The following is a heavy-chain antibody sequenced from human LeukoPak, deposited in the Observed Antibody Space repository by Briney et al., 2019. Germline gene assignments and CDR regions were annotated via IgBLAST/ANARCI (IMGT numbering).Heavy chain of an antibody. Sequence: PGGTLRLSCAASGFTFSGYAMNWVRQAPGKGLEWVSVIYTGGTTYYADSVKGRFTISGDNSKNTLYLQMNSLRAEDTAVYYCARDGDDTSGYFSPFDYWGQGTLVTVSS. D-gene: IGHD3-22*01. CDR2: IYTGGTT. CDR1: GFTFSGYA. V-gene: IGHV3-23*03. CDR3: ARDGDDTSGYFSPFDY. J-gene: IGHJ4*02.